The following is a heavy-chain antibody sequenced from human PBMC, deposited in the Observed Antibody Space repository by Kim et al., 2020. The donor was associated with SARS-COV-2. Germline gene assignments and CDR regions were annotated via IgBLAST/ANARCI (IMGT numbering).Heavy chain of an antibody. V-gene: IGHV4-39*01. CDR3: ARGLYSSSWYAPCNWFDP. D-gene: IGHD6-13*01. CDR2: IYYSGST. J-gene: IGHJ5*02. CDR1: GGSISSSSYY. Sequence: SETLSLTCTVSGGSISSSSYYWGWIRQPPGKGLEWIGSIYYSGSTYYNPSLESRVTISVDTSKNQFSLKLSSVTAADTAVYYCARGLYSSSWYAPCNWFDPWGQGTLVTVSS.